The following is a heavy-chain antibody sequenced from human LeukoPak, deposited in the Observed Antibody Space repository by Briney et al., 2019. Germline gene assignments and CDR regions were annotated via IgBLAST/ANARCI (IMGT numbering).Heavy chain of an antibody. CDR3: ARDNGLRLQNY. CDR1: GYTFTSYY. V-gene: IGHV1-46*01. Sequence: ASVKVSCKASGYTFTSYYMHWVRQAPGQGLEWMGIINPSGGSTSYARKFQGRVTMTRDMSTSTVYMELSRLRSDDTAVYYCARDNGLRLQNYWGQGTLVTVSS. CDR2: INPSGGST. J-gene: IGHJ4*02. D-gene: IGHD5-12*01.